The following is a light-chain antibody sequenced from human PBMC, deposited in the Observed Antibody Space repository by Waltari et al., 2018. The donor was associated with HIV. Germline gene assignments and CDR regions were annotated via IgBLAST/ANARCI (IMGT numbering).Light chain of an antibody. V-gene: IGKV1-33*01. CDR2: DAS. J-gene: IGKJ4*01. CDR1: QDIGKY. CDR3: QQYDKIPPT. Sequence: DIQMTQSPSSLSASVGDIVIITCQASQDIGKYLNWYQQRPGTAPKLLIYDASNLGTGVPSRFSGGGSGTRFTFTINSLQPEDFATYFCQQYDKIPPTFGGGTEVEVK.